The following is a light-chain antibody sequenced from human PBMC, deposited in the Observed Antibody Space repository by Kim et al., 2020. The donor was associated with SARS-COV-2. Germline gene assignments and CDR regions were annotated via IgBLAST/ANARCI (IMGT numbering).Light chain of an antibody. V-gene: IGKV1-5*01. CDR2: DAS. CDR1: QTINIY. CDR3: QEYKSDSWT. Sequence: DIQMTQSPSTLSASVGDGVTITCRASQTINIYLAWYQQKPGKAPNLLIYDASILESGVPSRFSGSGSGTDFTLTISSLQPDDFATYYCQEYKSDSWTFGQGTKVDIK. J-gene: IGKJ1*01.